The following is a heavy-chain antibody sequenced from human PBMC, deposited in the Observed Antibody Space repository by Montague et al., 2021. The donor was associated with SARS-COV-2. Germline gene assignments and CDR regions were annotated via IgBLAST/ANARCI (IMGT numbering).Heavy chain of an antibody. Sequence: PALVKPTQTLTLTRTFSGFSPSTSGMCVSWICQPPGKALEWLARIDWDDDKYYSTSLKTRLTISKDTSKNQVVLTMTNMDPVDTATYYCARRTYDILTGYDDGMDVWGQGTTVTVSS. V-gene: IGHV2-70*11. J-gene: IGHJ6*02. D-gene: IGHD3-9*01. CDR3: ARRTYDILTGYDDGMDV. CDR1: GFSPSTSGMC. CDR2: IDWDDDK.